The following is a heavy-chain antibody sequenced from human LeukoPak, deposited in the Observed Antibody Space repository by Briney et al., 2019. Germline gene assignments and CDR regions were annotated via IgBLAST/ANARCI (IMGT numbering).Heavy chain of an antibody. D-gene: IGHD1-1*01. CDR2: IYYSGST. CDR1: GGSISSYY. CDR3: ARSGVIVIPTFDY. J-gene: IGHJ4*02. V-gene: IGHV4-59*01. Sequence: SETLSLTCTVSGGSISSYYWSWIRQPPGKRLEWIGYIYYSGSTSYNPSLKSRVTISLDTSEKQFSLLLRSVTEADTAIYYCARSGVIVIPTFDYWGQGSLVTVSS.